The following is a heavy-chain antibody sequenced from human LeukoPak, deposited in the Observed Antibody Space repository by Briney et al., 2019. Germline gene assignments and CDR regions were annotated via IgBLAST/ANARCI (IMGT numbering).Heavy chain of an antibody. J-gene: IGHJ4*02. V-gene: IGHV3-23*01. CDR2: ISGSGGST. CDR1: GFTFSSYA. Sequence: GGSLRLSCAASGFTFSSYAMSWVRQAPGKGLEWVSAISGSGGSTYYADSVKGRFTISRDISKNTLYLQMNSLRAEDTAVYYCAKGHTVAGRYYFDYWGQGTLVTVSS. D-gene: IGHD6-19*01. CDR3: AKGHTVAGRYYFDY.